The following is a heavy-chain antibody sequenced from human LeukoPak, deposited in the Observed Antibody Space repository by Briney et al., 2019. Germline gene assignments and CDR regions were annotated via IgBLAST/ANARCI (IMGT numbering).Heavy chain of an antibody. CDR3: ARDPSRLYSSSWGWFDP. D-gene: IGHD6-13*01. V-gene: IGHV4-39*07. Sequence: SETLSLTCTVSGGSISSSSYYWGWIRQPPGKGLEWIGSIYYSGSTYYNPSLKSRVTISVDTSKNQFSLKLSSVTAADTAVYYCARDPSRLYSSSWGWFDPWGQGTLVTVSS. CDR2: IYYSGST. CDR1: GGSISSSSYY. J-gene: IGHJ5*02.